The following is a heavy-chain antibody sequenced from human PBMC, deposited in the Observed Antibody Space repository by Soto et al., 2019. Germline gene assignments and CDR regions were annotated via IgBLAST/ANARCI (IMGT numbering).Heavy chain of an antibody. V-gene: IGHV4-59*01. CDR3: ARRIKPRYSGSYHWNDGFDY. J-gene: IGHJ4*02. D-gene: IGHD1-26*01. CDR2: IYYSGST. Sequence: SETLSLTCTVSGGSISSYYWSWIRQPPGKGLEWIGYIYYSGSTNYNPSLKSRVTISVDTSKNQFSLKLSSVTAADTAVYYCARRIKPRYSGSYHWNDGFDYWGQGTLVTVSS. CDR1: GGSISSYY.